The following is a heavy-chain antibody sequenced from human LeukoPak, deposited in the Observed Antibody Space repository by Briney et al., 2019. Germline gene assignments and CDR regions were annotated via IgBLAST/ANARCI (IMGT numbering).Heavy chain of an antibody. Sequence: PGGSLRLSCAASGFTFSSYAMSWVRQAPGKGLEWVSAISGSGGSTYYADSVKGRFTISRDNSKSTLYLQMNSLRAEDTAVYYCAKDQPRYYDILTGSRGFDYWGQGTLVTVSS. J-gene: IGHJ4*02. CDR1: GFTFSSYA. V-gene: IGHV3-23*01. CDR2: ISGSGGST. D-gene: IGHD3-9*01. CDR3: AKDQPRYYDILTGSRGFDY.